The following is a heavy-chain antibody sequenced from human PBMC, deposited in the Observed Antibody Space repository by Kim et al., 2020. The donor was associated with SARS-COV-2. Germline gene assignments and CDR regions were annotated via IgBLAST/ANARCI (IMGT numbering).Heavy chain of an antibody. J-gene: IGHJ4*02. CDR3: VKMISSGGSYYFDY. Sequence: SKTLSLTCAVSGYSISRSNWWGWIRQPPGKELELIGYIYYSGSTYYNPSLKSRLTMSVDTSKNQFSLTLSYVTAVDTAVYYCVKMISSGGSYYFDYWGQGTLVTVSS. D-gene: IGHD3-16*01. V-gene: IGHV4-28*01. CDR1: GYSISRSNW. CDR2: IYYSGST.